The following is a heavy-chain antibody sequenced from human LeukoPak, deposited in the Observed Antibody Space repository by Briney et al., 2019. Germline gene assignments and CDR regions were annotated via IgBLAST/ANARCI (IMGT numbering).Heavy chain of an antibody. Sequence: PSETLSLTCAVYGGSFSGYYWSWIRQPPGKGLEWIGEINHSGSTNYNPSLKSRVTISVDTSKNQFSLKLSSVTAADTAVYYCGRSTYYYDSSGFYWGQGTLVTVSS. CDR1: GGSFSGYY. J-gene: IGHJ4*02. CDR3: GRSTYYYDSSGFY. D-gene: IGHD3-22*01. V-gene: IGHV4-34*01. CDR2: INHSGST.